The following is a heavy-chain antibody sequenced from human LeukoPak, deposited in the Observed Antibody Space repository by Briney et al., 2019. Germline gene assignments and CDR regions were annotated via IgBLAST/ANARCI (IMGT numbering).Heavy chain of an antibody. Sequence: GGSLRLSCAASGFTFSSYAMSWVRQAPGKGLEWVSAISGSGGSTYYADSVKGRFTISRDNSKNTLYLQMNSLRAEDTAVYYCAKDLRTGRITMVRGVHFDYWGQGTLVTVSS. J-gene: IGHJ4*02. CDR1: GFTFSSYA. V-gene: IGHV3-23*01. CDR3: AKDLRTGRITMVRGVHFDY. D-gene: IGHD3-10*01. CDR2: ISGSGGST.